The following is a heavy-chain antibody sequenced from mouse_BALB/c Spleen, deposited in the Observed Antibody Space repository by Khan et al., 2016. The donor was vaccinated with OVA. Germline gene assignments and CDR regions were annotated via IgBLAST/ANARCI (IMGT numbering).Heavy chain of an antibody. Sequence: QVQLQQSGPELARPGASVKISCKGSGYTFTDYAMHWVKQRHAKSLEWIGVISTCSGNTEYNQKFKDKATLTVDKSSSTAYMQLTSLTSEDSAIYHCAIHYIAGSYAMDYSGQRTSVTVAA. CDR3: AIHYIAGSYAMDY. D-gene: IGHD1-1*02. CDR1: GYTFTDYA. J-gene: IGHJ4*01. CDR2: ISTCSGNT. V-gene: IGHV1S137*01.